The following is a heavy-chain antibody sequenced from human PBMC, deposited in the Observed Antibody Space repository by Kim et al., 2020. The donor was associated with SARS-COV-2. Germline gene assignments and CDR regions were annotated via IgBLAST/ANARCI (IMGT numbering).Heavy chain of an antibody. CDR3: ARDLFGGDCYYFGMDV. Sequence: GGSLRLSCAASGFSFDSYALHWVRQAPGKGLERVATITYDGSKKFYADAVKGRFIISREDSKNKLYLQMDNLRSDDTAVFYCARDLFGGDCYYFGMDV. V-gene: IGHV3-30*14. J-gene: IGHJ6*01. CDR1: GFSFDSYA. D-gene: IGHD2-21*02. CDR2: ITYDGSKK.